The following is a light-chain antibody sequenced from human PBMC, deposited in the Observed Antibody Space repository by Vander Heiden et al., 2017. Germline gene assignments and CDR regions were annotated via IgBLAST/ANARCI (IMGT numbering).Light chain of an antibody. J-gene: IGLJ3*02. CDR1: SRHFDGYNY. V-gene: IGLV2-14*01. CDR3: SSYTSRSTWV. CDR2: EVS. Sequence: QSALTQPASASGSPGQSITISCTGTSRHFDGYNYVSCYPHHPGKAPKLMIYEVSNRPSGVSNRFTGSKSGNTASLTISGLQAEDEADYYCSSYTSRSTWVFGGGTKLTVL.